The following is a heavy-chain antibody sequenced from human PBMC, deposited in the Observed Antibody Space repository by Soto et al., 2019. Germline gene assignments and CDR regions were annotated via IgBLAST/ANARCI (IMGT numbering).Heavy chain of an antibody. J-gene: IGHJ6*02. CDR2: IIPIFGTA. Sequence: SVTVSCEAPGGTLSSYASSWLQQATGQGLEWMGGIIPIFGTANYAQKFQGRVTITADESTSTAYMELSSLRSEDTAVYYCARDRIAASRNYYHGMDVWGQGTTVTVSS. D-gene: IGHD6-6*01. V-gene: IGHV1-69*01. CDR3: ARDRIAASRNYYHGMDV. CDR1: GGTLSSYA.